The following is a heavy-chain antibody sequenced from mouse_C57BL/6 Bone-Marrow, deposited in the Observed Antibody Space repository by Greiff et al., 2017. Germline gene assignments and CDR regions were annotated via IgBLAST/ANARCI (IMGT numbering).Heavy chain of an antibody. CDR2: IHPNSGST. D-gene: IGHD1-1*01. CDR1: GYTFTSYW. CDR3: AKYYYCTLYAMDY. J-gene: IGHJ4*01. Sequence: QVQLQQSGAELVKPGASVKLSCKASGYTFTSYWMHWVKQRPGQGLEWIGMIHPNSGSTNYNETFKSKATLTVDKSSSTADMQLSSLTSEDSAVYYCAKYYYCTLYAMDYWGQGTAVTVSS. V-gene: IGHV1-64*01.